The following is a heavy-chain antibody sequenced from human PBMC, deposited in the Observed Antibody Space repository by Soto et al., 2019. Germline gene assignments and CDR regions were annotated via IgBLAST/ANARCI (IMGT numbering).Heavy chain of an antibody. CDR1: GGSISSSSYY. D-gene: IGHD4-17*01. Sequence: QLQLQESGPGLVKPSETLSLTCTVSGGSISSSSYYWGWIRQPPGKGLEWIGSIYYSGSTYYNPSLKSRVTISVDTSKNQFSLKLSSVTAADTAVYYCARGSGDYGDLWDDYWGQGTLVTVSS. J-gene: IGHJ4*02. CDR2: IYYSGST. CDR3: ARGSGDYGDLWDDY. V-gene: IGHV4-39*01.